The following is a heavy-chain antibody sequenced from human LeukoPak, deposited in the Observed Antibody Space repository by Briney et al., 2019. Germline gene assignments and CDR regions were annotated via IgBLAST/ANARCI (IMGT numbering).Heavy chain of an antibody. D-gene: IGHD5-18*01. Sequence: GGSLRLSCAASGFTFSSYAMSWVRQAPGKGLEWVSGISGSGGSTYYADSVKGRFTISRDSSKNTLYLQMNSLRVEDTAVYYCAKVYYSHGTSYYLDYWGQGTLVTVSS. J-gene: IGHJ4*02. CDR1: GFTFSSYA. CDR3: AKVYYSHGTSYYLDY. V-gene: IGHV3-23*01. CDR2: ISGSGGST.